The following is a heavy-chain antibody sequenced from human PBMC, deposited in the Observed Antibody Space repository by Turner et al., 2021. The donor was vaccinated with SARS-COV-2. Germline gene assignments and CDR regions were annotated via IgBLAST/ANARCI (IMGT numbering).Heavy chain of an antibody. CDR3: ASDYHDSSGYYHYGVDV. V-gene: IGHV3-74*01. D-gene: IGHD3-22*01. Sequence: DVQLVESGGGLVQPGGSLRLSCAVSGFTFSSYGMHWVRQAPGKGLVWVSRINSDGSSTTYADSVKGRFTISRDNAKNTLYVQMNSLRAEDTAVYYCASDYHDSSGYYHYGVDVWGQGTTVTVSS. CDR1: GFTFSSYG. J-gene: IGHJ6*02. CDR2: INSDGSST.